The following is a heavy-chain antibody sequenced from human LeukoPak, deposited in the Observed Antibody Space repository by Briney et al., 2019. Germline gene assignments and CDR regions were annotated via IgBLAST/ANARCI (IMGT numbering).Heavy chain of an antibody. CDR1: GFTLENYA. J-gene: IGHJ4*02. Sequence: PGGSLRLSCGASGFTLENYAINWVRQAPGKGLEWVSAISGSGGSTYYADSVKGRFTISRDNSKNTLYLQMNSLRAEDTAVYYCAKDRDYVWGSYRTPFDYWGQGTLVTVSS. D-gene: IGHD3-16*02. V-gene: IGHV3-23*01. CDR3: AKDRDYVWGSYRTPFDY. CDR2: ISGSGGST.